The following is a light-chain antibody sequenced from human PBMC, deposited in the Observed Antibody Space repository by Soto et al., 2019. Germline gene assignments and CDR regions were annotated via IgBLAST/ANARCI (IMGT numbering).Light chain of an antibody. CDR3: SSYSGSDNFVV. J-gene: IGLJ2*01. Sequence: QSALTQPPSASGSPGQSVTISCAGTSSDVGGYNLVSWYQQHPGKAPKLMIYEVIKRPSGVPDRFSGSKSGNTASLTVSGLHAEDEADYYCSSYSGSDNFVVFGGGTQVTVL. V-gene: IGLV2-8*01. CDR2: EVI. CDR1: SSDVGGYNL.